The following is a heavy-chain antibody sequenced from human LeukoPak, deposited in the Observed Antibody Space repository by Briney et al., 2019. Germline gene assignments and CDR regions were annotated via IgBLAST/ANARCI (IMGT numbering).Heavy chain of an antibody. Sequence: GGSLRLSCAASGFTFSSYAMHWVRQAPGKGLEWVASISYDGSNNYYADSVKGRFTISRDNSKNTLYLQMNSLNTEDTAVYYCAKAAPDSGDYGMDVWGQGTTVTVSS. CDR3: AKAAPDSGDYGMDV. D-gene: IGHD4-17*01. J-gene: IGHJ6*02. CDR2: ISYDGSNN. V-gene: IGHV3-30*04. CDR1: GFTFSSYA.